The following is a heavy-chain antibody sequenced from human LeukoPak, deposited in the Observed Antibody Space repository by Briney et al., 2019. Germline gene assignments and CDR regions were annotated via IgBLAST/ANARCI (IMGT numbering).Heavy chain of an antibody. CDR1: GFFFSSHP. CDR3: AREDPAGSIDY. J-gene: IGHJ4*02. Sequence: GGSLRLSCAVSGFFFSSHPMHWVRQAPGKGLECVSAISNSGGSTYYANSVKGRFTISRDNSKNTMYLQMDSLRAEDTALYYCAREDPAGSIDYWGQGILVTVSS. D-gene: IGHD1-14*01. CDR2: ISNSGGST. V-gene: IGHV3-64*01.